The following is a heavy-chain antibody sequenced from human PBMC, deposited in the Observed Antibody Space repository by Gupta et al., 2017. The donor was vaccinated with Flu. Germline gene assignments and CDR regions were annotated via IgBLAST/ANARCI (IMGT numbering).Heavy chain of an antibody. Sequence: QVQLVQSGAEVKKPGSSVKVSCKASGGTFSSYAISWVRQAPGQGLEWMGGIIPIFGTANYAQKFQGRVTITADKSTSTAYMELSSLRSEDTAVYYCARGRTASDSRDRYYYYYGMDFWGQGTTVTVSS. CDR1: GGTFSSYA. CDR2: IIPIFGTA. CDR3: ARGRTASDSRDRYYYYYGMDF. V-gene: IGHV1-69*06. J-gene: IGHJ6*02. D-gene: IGHD3-22*01.